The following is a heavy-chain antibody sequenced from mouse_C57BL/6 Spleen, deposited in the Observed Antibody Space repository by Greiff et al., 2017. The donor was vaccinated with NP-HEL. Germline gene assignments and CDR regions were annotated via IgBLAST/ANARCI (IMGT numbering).Heavy chain of an antibody. V-gene: IGHV1-69*01. CDR3: ALGFDY. Sequence: QVQLQQPGAELVMPGASVKLSCKASGYTFTSYWMHWVKQRPGQGLEWIGEIDPSDSYTNYNQKFKGKSTLTVDKSSSTAYMQLSSLTSEDSAVYYCALGFDYWGQGTTLTVSS. CDR1: GYTFTSYW. J-gene: IGHJ2*01. CDR2: IDPSDSYT.